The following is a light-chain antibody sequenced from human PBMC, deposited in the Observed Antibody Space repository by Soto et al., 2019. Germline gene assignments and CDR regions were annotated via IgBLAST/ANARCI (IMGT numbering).Light chain of an antibody. J-gene: IGKJ2*01. V-gene: IGKV2-28*01. Sequence: DVVMTQSPLSLPVTPGEPASISCRSSQSLRHINGYNYLDWYLQRPGQSPQLLIYLGSNRASGVPDRFSGSGTGTDFTLKISRVEAEDVGVYYCMQALQTQYTFGQGTKLEIK. CDR3: MQALQTQYT. CDR1: QSLRHINGYNY. CDR2: LGS.